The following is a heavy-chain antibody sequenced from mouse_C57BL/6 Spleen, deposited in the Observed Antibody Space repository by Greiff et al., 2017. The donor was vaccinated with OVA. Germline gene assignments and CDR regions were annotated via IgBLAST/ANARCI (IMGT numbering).Heavy chain of an antibody. J-gene: IGHJ3*01. D-gene: IGHD1-1*01. V-gene: IGHV1-64*01. CDR2: IHPNSGST. CDR1: GYTFTSYW. CDR3: ARKDYYGSSQFAY. Sequence: QVQLQQPGAELVKPGASVKLSCKASGYTFTSYWMHWVKQRPGQGLEWIGMIHPNSGSTNYNEKFKSKATLTVDKSSSTAYMQLSSLTSEDSAVYDCARKDYYGSSQFAYWGQGTLVTVSA.